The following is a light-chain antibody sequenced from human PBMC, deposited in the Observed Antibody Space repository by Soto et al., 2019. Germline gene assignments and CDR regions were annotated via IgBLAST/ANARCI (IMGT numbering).Light chain of an antibody. CDR2: EVT. J-gene: IGLJ1*01. CDR1: STDVGAYNF. Sequence: QSVLTQPASVSGSPGQSITISYTGTSTDVGAYNFVSWYQHHPGKAPKLMISEVTNRPSGISNRFSGSKSGNTASLTISGLQAEDEADYYCSSFTSSSIPYVFGTGTKVTVL. V-gene: IGLV2-14*01. CDR3: SSFTSSSIPYV.